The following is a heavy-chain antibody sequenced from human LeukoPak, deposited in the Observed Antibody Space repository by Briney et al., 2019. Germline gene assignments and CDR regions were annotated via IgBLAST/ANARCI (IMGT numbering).Heavy chain of an antibody. D-gene: IGHD3-22*01. CDR2: IYHSGST. Sequence: PSETLSLTCTVSGGSISSYYWSWIRQPPGKGLEWIGYIYHSGSTNYNPSLKSRVTISVDTSKSQFSLKLSSVTAADTAVYYCARWLPQGDYYDSSGTLDAFDIWGQGTMVTVSS. CDR1: GGSISSYY. J-gene: IGHJ3*02. CDR3: ARWLPQGDYYDSSGTLDAFDI. V-gene: IGHV4-59*08.